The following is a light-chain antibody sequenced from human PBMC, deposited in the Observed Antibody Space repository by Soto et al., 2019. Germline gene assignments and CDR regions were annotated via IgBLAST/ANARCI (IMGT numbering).Light chain of an antibody. CDR3: QQYGASPRS. Sequence: EIVLTQSPGTLSLSPGERATLSCRASQSVNSSYLAWDQQKPGQAPRLHIYAASSKATGIPDRFSGSGSGTDFTLTISRLEPEDFAVYYCQQYGASPRSFGQGTKVEIK. J-gene: IGKJ1*01. CDR1: QSVNSSY. V-gene: IGKV3-20*01. CDR2: AAS.